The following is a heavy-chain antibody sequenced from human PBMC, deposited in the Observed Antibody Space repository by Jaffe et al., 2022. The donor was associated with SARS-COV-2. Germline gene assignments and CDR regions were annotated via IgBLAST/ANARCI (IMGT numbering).Heavy chain of an antibody. V-gene: IGHV3-30*18. J-gene: IGHJ4*02. CDR3: AKAGLYGDYGAADY. CDR2: ISYDGSNK. CDR1: GFTFSSYG. D-gene: IGHD4-17*01. Sequence: QVQLVESGGGVVQPGRSLRLSCAASGFTFSSYGMHWVRQAPGKGLEWVAVISYDGSNKYYADSVKGRFTISRDNSKNTLYLQMNSLRAEDTAVYYCAKAGLYGDYGAADYWGQGTLVTVSS.